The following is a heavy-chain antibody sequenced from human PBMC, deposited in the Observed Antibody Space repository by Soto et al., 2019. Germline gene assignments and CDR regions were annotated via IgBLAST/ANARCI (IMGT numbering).Heavy chain of an antibody. CDR2: INPDESKK. V-gene: IGHV3-7*01. Sequence: EVQLVESGGGLVQPGGSLRLSCTASGFTFRDSWMNWVRQAPGKGLEWVARINPDESKKQYADSVKGRFSISRDNAKNPKDVQIDRRRGEETAVYYFLRSGSNYAPWGQGTLGTVSS. D-gene: IGHD4-4*01. CDR1: GFTFRDSW. J-gene: IGHJ5*02. CDR3: LRSGSNYAP.